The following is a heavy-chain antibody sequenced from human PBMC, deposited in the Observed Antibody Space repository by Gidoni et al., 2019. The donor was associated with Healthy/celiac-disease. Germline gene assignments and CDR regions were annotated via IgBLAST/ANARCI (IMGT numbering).Heavy chain of an antibody. CDR3: TTPRITMVQGVVGT. CDR2: IRSKANSYAT. Sequence: EVQLVESGGGLVQPGGSLKLSCAASGFTFSGSAMHWVRQASGKGLEWVGRIRSKANSYATAYAASVKGRFTISRDDSKNTAYLQMNSLKTEDTAVYYCTTPRITMVQGVVGTWGQGTLGTVSS. J-gene: IGHJ4*02. CDR1: GFTFSGSA. V-gene: IGHV3-73*01. D-gene: IGHD3-10*01.